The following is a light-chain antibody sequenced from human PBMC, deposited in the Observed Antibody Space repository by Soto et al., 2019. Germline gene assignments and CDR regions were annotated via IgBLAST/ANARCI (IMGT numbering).Light chain of an antibody. CDR3: SSYTGSSTYV. J-gene: IGLJ1*01. Sequence: QSALTQPASVSGSPRQSITISCTGTSNDVGGYNYVSWYQQHPGKAPKLMIYDVSNRPSGVSNRFSGSKSANTASLTISGLQTEDESDYYCSSYTGSSTYVFGTGTKVTVL. CDR2: DVS. V-gene: IGLV2-14*03. CDR1: SNDVGGYNY.